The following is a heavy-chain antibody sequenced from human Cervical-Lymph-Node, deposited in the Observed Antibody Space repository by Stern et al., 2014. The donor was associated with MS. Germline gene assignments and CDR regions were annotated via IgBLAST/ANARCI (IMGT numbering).Heavy chain of an antibody. CDR2: IIPNSGGT. CDR3: ARGKSTSWSGDY. Sequence: VQLVQAGAEVKMPGAPVKVSCKASGYTFTDYYLHWIRQAPGQGLEWVGRIIPNSGGTTSAQRFQGRVTMTRDTSLSTAYMELTRLTSDDTAVYYCARGKSTSWSGDYWGQGTLVTVSS. CDR1: GYTFTDYY. D-gene: IGHD3-3*01. V-gene: IGHV1-2*06. J-gene: IGHJ4*02.